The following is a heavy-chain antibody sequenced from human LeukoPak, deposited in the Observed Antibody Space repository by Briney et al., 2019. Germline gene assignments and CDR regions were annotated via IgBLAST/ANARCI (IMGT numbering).Heavy chain of an antibody. D-gene: IGHD5-18*01. J-gene: IGHJ4*02. CDR1: GFSFTTYA. V-gene: IGHV3-11*01. Sequence: GGSLRLSCAASGFSFTTYAMSWVRQAPGKGLEWVSYISSSGSTIYYADSVKGRFTISRDNAKNSLYLQMNSLRAEDTAVYYCARSRIQLHVAKWGQGTLVTVSS. CDR2: ISSSGSTI. CDR3: ARSRIQLHVAK.